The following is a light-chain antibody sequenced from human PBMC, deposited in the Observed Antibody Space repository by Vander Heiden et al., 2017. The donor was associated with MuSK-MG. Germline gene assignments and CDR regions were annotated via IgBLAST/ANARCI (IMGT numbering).Light chain of an antibody. CDR3: CSYAGSSTPVV. CDR2: EGS. V-gene: IGLV2-23*01. CDR1: SSDIGSYNL. Sequence: QSALTQPASVSGSPGQSITISCTGPSSDIGSYNLVSWYQQHPSKAPKLMIFEGSKRPSGVSNRFSGSKSGNTASLTISGLQAEDEADYYCCSYAGSSTPVVFGGGTKLTVL. J-gene: IGLJ2*01.